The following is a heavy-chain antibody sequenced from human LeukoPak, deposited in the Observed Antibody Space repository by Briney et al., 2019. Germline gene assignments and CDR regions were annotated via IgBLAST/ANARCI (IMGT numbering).Heavy chain of an antibody. Sequence: GGSLRLSCAASRFSFSSYGMNWVRQAPGKGLEWVSYISSSSSTIYYADSVKGRFTISRDNAKNSLYLQMNSLRDEDTAVYYCVRSSDFDYWGQGTLVTVSS. D-gene: IGHD6-19*01. J-gene: IGHJ4*02. CDR3: VRSSDFDY. V-gene: IGHV3-48*02. CDR2: ISSSSSTI. CDR1: RFSFSSYG.